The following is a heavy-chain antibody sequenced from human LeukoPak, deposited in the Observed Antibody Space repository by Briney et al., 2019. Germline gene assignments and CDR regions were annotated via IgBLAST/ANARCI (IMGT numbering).Heavy chain of an antibody. J-gene: IGHJ4*02. CDR2: ISWNSGSI. CDR3: ARRAYYFDDTGHKRGADFRY. D-gene: IGHD3-22*01. CDR1: GFTFDDYA. V-gene: IGHV3-9*01. Sequence: QSGGSLRLSCAASGFTFDDYAMHWVRQAPGKGLEWVSGISWNSGSIGYADSVKGRYTISRDNAKNSLYLQMNSLRAEDTAVYYCARRAYYFDDTGHKRGADFRYWGQGTLVTVSS.